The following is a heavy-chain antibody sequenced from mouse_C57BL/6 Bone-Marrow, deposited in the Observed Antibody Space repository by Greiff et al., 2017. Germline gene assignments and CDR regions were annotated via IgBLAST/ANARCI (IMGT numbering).Heavy chain of an antibody. J-gene: IGHJ2*01. CDR2: IYPGSGST. Sequence: VQLQQPGAELVKPGASVKMSCKASGYTFTSYWITWVKQRPGQGLEWIGDIYPGSGSTNYNEKFKSKATLTVDTSSSTAYMQLSSLTSEDSAVYYCARDLWYYGSSYNCYWGQGTTLTVSS. D-gene: IGHD1-1*01. CDR3: ARDLWYYGSSYNCY. V-gene: IGHV1-55*01. CDR1: GYTFTSYW.